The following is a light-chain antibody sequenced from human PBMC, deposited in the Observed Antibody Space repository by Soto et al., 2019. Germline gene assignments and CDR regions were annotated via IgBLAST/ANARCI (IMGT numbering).Light chain of an antibody. CDR2: EIN. CDR1: SSDVGGYNF. J-gene: IGLJ2*01. V-gene: IGLV2-14*03. CDR3: SSYTSSSTLV. Sequence: QSALTQPASVSGSPGQSITISCTGTSSDVGGYNFVSWYQQHPGKAPKLVIYEINNRPSGVSNRFSGSKSGNTASLTIPGLQAEDEADYYCSSYTSSSTLVFGGGTQLTVL.